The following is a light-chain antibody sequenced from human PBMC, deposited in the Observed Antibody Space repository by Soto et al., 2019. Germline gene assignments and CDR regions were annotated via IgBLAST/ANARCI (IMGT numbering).Light chain of an antibody. CDR2: TAS. V-gene: IGKV1-9*01. CDR3: QQFYGFPIT. CDR1: QAIRNF. J-gene: IGKJ5*01. Sequence: DIQLSQSPSFLSASVGDRVTITCRASQAIRNFVAWYQRKPGKAPNLLISTASILRSDVPSRFSGSGSGTEFTLTINSLQPEDFAIYYCQQFYGFPITFGQGTRLEIK.